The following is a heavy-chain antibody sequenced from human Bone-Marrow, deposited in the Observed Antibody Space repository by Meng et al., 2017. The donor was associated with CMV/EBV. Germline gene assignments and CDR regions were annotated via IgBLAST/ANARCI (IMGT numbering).Heavy chain of an antibody. CDR1: GYTFTGYY. Sequence: ASEKVSCKASGYTFTGYYMHWVRQAPGQGLEWMGWINPNSGGTNYAQKFQGRVTMTRDTSISTAYMELSRLRSDDTAVYYCASLGYSSGWPPGYWGQGTLVTVSS. J-gene: IGHJ4*02. D-gene: IGHD6-19*01. V-gene: IGHV1-2*02. CDR2: INPNSGGT. CDR3: ASLGYSSGWPPGY.